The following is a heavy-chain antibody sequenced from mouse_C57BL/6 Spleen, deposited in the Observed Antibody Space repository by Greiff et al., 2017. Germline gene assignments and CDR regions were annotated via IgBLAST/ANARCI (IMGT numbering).Heavy chain of an antibody. CDR1: GFSLTSYG. D-gene: IGHD4-1*01. CDR3: ARNWGTGTYFDY. J-gene: IGHJ2*01. Sequence: VQLQQSGPGLVQPSQSLSITCTVSGFSLTSYGVHWVRQSPGKGLEWLGVIWSGGSTDYNAAFISRLSISKDNSKSQVFFKMNSLQADDTAIYYRARNWGTGTYFDYWGQGTTLTVSS. V-gene: IGHV2-2*01. CDR2: IWSGGST.